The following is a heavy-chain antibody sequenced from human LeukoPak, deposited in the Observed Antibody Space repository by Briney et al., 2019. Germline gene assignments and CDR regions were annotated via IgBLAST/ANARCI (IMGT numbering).Heavy chain of an antibody. CDR2: INHNGNVN. CDR1: GFTFSSYW. CDR3: ARGGGLDV. V-gene: IGHV3-7*04. Sequence: GGSLRLSCAASGFTFSSYWMNWARQAPGKGLEWVASINHNGNVNYYVDSAKGRFTISRDNAKNSLYQQRSNLRAEDTAVYFCARGGGLDVWGQGATVTVSS. J-gene: IGHJ6*02.